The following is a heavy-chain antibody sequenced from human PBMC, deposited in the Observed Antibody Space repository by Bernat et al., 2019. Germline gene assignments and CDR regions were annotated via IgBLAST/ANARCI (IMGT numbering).Heavy chain of an antibody. V-gene: IGHV1-18*01. Sequence: QVQLVQSGAEVKKHGASVKVSCKASGYTFTSYGISWVRQAPGQGLEWMGWISAYNGNTNYAQKLQGRVTMTTDTSTSTAYMELRSLRSDDTAVYYCARSLPQIFGTTGGWFDPWGQGTLVTFSS. CDR2: ISAYNGNT. J-gene: IGHJ5*02. D-gene: IGHD3-3*01. CDR3: ARSLPQIFGTTGGWFDP. CDR1: GYTFTSYG.